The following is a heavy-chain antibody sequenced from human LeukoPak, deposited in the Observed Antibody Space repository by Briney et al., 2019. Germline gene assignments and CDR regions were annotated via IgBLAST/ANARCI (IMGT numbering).Heavy chain of an antibody. V-gene: IGHV1-69*13. J-gene: IGHJ6*02. Sequence: SVKVSCKASGGTFSSYAISWVRQAPGQGLEWMGGIIPIFGTANYAQKFQGRVTITADESTSTAYMELSSLRSEDTAVYYCARDVATIFGVVIIPSYYYGMDVWGQGTTVTVSS. CDR1: GGTFSSYA. CDR3: ARDVATIFGVVIIPSYYYGMDV. CDR2: IIPIFGTA. D-gene: IGHD3-3*01.